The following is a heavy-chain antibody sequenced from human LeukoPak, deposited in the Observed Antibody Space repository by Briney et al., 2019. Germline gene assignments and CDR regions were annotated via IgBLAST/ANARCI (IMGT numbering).Heavy chain of an antibody. V-gene: IGHV4-38-2*02. CDR2: IYYSGST. CDR3: ASFLQGRTYYYDSSGYEGI. D-gene: IGHD3-22*01. CDR1: GYSISSGYY. J-gene: IGHJ3*02. Sequence: SETLSLTCTVSGYSISSGYYWGWIRQPPGKGLEWIGSIYYSGSTYYNPSLKSRVTISVDTSKNQFSLKLSSVTAADTAVYYCASFLQGRTYYYDSSGYEGIWGQGTMVTVSS.